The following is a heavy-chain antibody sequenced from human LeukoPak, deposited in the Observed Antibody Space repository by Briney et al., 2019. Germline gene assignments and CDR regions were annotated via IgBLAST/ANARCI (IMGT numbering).Heavy chain of an antibody. CDR1: GGSITSGTYY. D-gene: IGHD1-26*01. CDR3: ASGKELAFFLGD. Sequence: KASETLSLTCSVSGGSITSGTYYWDWIRQPPGKGLEWIGTMFYTGRTDYNPSLKSRVTISVDTSKNQFSLKVTSVTAADTAVYYCASGKELAFFLGDWGQGTLVAVSS. V-gene: IGHV4-39*01. CDR2: MFYTGRT. J-gene: IGHJ4*02.